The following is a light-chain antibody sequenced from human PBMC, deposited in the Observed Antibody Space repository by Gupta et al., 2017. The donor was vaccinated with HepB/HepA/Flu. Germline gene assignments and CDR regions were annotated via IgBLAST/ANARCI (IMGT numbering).Light chain of an antibody. CDR2: EDT. CDR1: RLGDKY. CDR3: QAWDNTLVI. V-gene: IGLV3-1*01. Sequence: SYDLSQPPSVSVSPGQTASITCSGNRLGDKYASWYQQKPGQSPIVVIYEDTKRPSGIPDRFSASNSGNTATLTISGTQAMDEADYYCQAWDNTLVIFGGGTKLTVL. J-gene: IGLJ2*01.